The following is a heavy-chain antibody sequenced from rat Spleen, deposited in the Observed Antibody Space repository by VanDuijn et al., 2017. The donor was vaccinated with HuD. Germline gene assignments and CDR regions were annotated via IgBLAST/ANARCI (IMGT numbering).Heavy chain of an antibody. CDR2: TWSNGGT. CDR3: TRTYGGYTSHWFAY. J-gene: IGHJ3*01. V-gene: IGHV2-47*01. Sequence: QVQLEESGPGLVQTSQTLSLTCNVSGLSLTTNSVNWIRQRPGKGLEWMGVTWSNGGTDYNSAIKSRLSISRDTSKSQVFLKMNSLQTEDTAIYFCTRTYGGYTSHWFAYWGQGTLVTVSS. CDR1: GLSLTTNS. D-gene: IGHD1-11*01.